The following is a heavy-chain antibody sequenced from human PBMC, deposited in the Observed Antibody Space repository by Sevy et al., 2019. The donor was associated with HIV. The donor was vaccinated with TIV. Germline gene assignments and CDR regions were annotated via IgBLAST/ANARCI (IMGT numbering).Heavy chain of an antibody. Sequence: SETLSLTCTASGGSISSSSYYWGWIRQPPGKGLEWIGSIYYSGSTYYNPSLKSRVTISVDTSKNQFSLKLSSVTAADTAVYYCARQWIQLSPKSKQNWFDPWGQGTLVTVSS. CDR1: GGSISSSSYY. D-gene: IGHD5-18*01. V-gene: IGHV4-39*01. J-gene: IGHJ5*02. CDR2: IYYSGST. CDR3: ARQWIQLSPKSKQNWFDP.